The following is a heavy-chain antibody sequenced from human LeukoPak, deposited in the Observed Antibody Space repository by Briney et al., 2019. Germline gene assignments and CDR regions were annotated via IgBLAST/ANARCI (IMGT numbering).Heavy chain of an antibody. CDR2: IYYSGST. D-gene: IGHD5-18*01. CDR3: ARDPYSYGYFDY. J-gene: IGHJ4*02. V-gene: IGHV4-59*01. Sequence: SETLSLTCTVSGGSISSYYWSWIRQPPGKGLEWIGCIYYSGSTNYNPSLKRRVTTSVDTSKNQFSLRLSSVTAADTAVYYCARDPYSYGYFDYWGQGTLVTVSS. CDR1: GGSISSYY.